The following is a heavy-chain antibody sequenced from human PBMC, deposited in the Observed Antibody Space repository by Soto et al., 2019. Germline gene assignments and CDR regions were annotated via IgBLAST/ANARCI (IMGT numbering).Heavy chain of an antibody. CDR3: ARELPIGSYHFGH. CDR1: GFIFSNYG. Sequence: EVQLVQSGGGLVQPGGSLRLSCAASGFIFSNYGMNWVRQAPGKGLEWISYISMSSSTIYYADSVKGRFTISRDNAKNSLYLQMNSLRDEDTALYYCARELPIGSYHFGHWGQGALVTVSS. V-gene: IGHV3-48*02. J-gene: IGHJ4*02. CDR2: ISMSSSTI. D-gene: IGHD1-26*01.